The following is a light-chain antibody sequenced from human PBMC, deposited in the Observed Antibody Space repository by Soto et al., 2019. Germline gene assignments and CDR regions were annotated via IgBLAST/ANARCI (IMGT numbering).Light chain of an antibody. J-gene: IGLJ1*01. CDR2: EVS. Sequence: QSVLTQPASVSGSPGQSITISCTVGSYNFVSWYQQHPGKAPKVLIYEVSKRPSGVSDRFSGSKYGNKASLTISGLQAEDEADYYCCSDAGRSTYVFGTGTKVTVL. CDR3: CSDAGRSTYV. CDR1: GSYNF. V-gene: IGLV2-23*02.